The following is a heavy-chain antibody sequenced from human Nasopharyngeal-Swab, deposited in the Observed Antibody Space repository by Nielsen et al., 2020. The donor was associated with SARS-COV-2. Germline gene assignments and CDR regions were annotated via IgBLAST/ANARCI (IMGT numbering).Heavy chain of an antibody. CDR2: INPSGGST. CDR3: ARDVDSSGYYAWFDP. J-gene: IGHJ5*02. CDR1: GYTFTSYY. Sequence: ASVKVSCKASGYTFTSYYMHWVRQPPGQGLEWMGIINPSGGSTSYAQKFQGRVTMTRNTSTSTVYMELSSLRSEDTAVYYCARDVDSSGYYAWFDPWGQGTLVTVSS. V-gene: IGHV1-46*01. D-gene: IGHD3-22*01.